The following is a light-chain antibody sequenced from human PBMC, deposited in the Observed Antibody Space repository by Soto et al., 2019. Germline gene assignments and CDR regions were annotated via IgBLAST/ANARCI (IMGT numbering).Light chain of an antibody. CDR2: EVS. CDR3: NSYTSSSNYVV. Sequence: QSALTQPASVSGSPGQSITISCTGTSSDVGGYTYVSWYQQHPGKAPKLMIYEVSNRPSGVSNRFSGSKSGNTASLTISGLQAEDEADYYCNSYTSSSNYVVFGGGTKLTVL. J-gene: IGLJ2*01. V-gene: IGLV2-14*01. CDR1: SSDVGGYTY.